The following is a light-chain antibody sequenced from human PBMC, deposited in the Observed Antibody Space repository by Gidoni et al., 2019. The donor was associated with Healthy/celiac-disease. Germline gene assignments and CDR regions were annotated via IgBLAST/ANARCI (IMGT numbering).Light chain of an antibody. CDR1: QSVLYSSNNKNY. CDR2: WAS. V-gene: IGKV4-1*01. J-gene: IGKJ3*01. Sequence: DIERTQSPDSLAVSLGERATINCKSTQSVLYSSNNKNYLPWYQQKPGQPPKLLSCWASTRESGVPDRFSGSGSGTDFPLTISSLQAEDVAVYYWQQYYSTPPTFGPGTKVDIK. CDR3: QQYYSTPPT.